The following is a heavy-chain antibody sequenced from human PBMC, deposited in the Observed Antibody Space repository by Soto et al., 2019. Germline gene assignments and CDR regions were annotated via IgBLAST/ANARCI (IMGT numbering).Heavy chain of an antibody. CDR2: IFTTGTTI. V-gene: IGHV3-48*03. D-gene: IGHD3-9*01. CDR1: GFTFSSYS. CDR3: ARDKDWDFDY. J-gene: IGHJ4*02. Sequence: PGGSLRLSCVASGFTFSSYSIVWVRQAPGKGLEWVSYIFTTGTTIYYADSVKGRFTVSRDNAKNSLFLLLNSLRAEDTAVYYCARDKDWDFDYWGQGTLVTVS.